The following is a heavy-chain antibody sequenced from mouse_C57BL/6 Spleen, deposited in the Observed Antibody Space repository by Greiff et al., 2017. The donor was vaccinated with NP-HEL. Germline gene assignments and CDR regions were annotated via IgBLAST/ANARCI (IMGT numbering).Heavy chain of an antibody. Sequence: EVQGVESGGGLVKPGGSLKLSCAASGFTFSSYAMSWVRQTPEKRLEWVATISDGGSYTYYPDNVKGRFTISRDNAKNNLYLQMSHLKSEDTAMYYCARAQNYDHYFDYWGQGTTLTVSS. CDR1: GFTFSSYA. CDR2: ISDGGSYT. V-gene: IGHV5-4*01. D-gene: IGHD2-4*01. CDR3: ARAQNYDHYFDY. J-gene: IGHJ2*01.